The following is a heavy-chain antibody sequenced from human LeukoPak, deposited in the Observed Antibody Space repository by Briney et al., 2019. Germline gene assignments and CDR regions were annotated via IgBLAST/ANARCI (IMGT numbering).Heavy chain of an antibody. CDR1: GFTFSSYG. CDR3: AKDPLQYGSGSYYFDY. Sequence: GGSLRLSCAASGFTFSSYGMHWVRQAPGKGLEGVAFICYDGNDKYYADSVKGRFTISRDSSKNTLYLQMNSPRAEDTAVYYCAKDPLQYGSGSYYFDYWGQGTLVTVSS. D-gene: IGHD3-10*01. CDR2: ICYDGNDK. V-gene: IGHV3-30*02. J-gene: IGHJ4*02.